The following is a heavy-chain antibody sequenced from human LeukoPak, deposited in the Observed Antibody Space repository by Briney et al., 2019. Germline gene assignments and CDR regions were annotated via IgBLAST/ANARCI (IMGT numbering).Heavy chain of an antibody. J-gene: IGHJ3*02. V-gene: IGHV3-30*04. CDR1: GFTFSSYA. CDR2: ISYDGSNK. Sequence: PGRSLRLSCAASGFTFSSYAMHWVRQAPGKGLEWVAVISYDGSNKYYADSVKGRFTTSRDNSKNTLYLQMNSLRAEDTAVYYCARAANAFDIWGQGTMVTVSS. CDR3: ARAANAFDI.